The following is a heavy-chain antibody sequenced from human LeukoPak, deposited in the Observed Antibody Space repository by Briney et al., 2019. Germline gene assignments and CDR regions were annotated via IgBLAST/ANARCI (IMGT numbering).Heavy chain of an antibody. CDR2: IYYSGST. Sequence: SETLSLTCTVYGGSISSYYWSWIRQPPGKGLEWIGYIYYSGSTNYNPSLKSRVTISVDTSKNQFSLKLSSVTAADTAVYYCAREVKGGDFWSGYYSKNNWFDPWGQGTLVTVSS. D-gene: IGHD3-3*01. J-gene: IGHJ5*02. CDR1: GGSISSYY. V-gene: IGHV4-59*01. CDR3: AREVKGGDFWSGYYSKNNWFDP.